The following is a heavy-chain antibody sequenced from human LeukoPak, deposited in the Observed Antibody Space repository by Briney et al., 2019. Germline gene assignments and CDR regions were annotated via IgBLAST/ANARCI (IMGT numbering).Heavy chain of an antibody. CDR3: ARDSGGQWLVPNWFDP. Sequence: PSETLSLTCTVSGYSITSAYYWGWIRQPPGKGLEWIGSFFLKGSTYYNPSLKSRVTISVDTSKNQSTLTLSSVTAADTAVYYCARDSGGQWLVPNWFDPWGQGTLVTVSS. V-gene: IGHV4-38-2*02. D-gene: IGHD6-19*01. CDR1: GYSITSAYY. J-gene: IGHJ5*02. CDR2: FFLKGST.